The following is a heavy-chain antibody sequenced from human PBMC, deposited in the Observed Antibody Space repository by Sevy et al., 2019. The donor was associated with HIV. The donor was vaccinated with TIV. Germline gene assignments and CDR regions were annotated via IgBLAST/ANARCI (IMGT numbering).Heavy chain of an antibody. CDR1: GFTFSSYR. V-gene: IGHV3-74*01. J-gene: IGHJ5*02. D-gene: IGHD6-13*01. CDR3: ARDRGSSSWYNWFDP. Sequence: GGSLRLSCAASGFTFSSYRLHWVRQAPGKGLVWVSRINTDGSSTTYADSVKGRFAISRDNAKNTLYLQMNSLRAEDTAVYYCARDRGSSSWYNWFDPWGQGTLVTVSS. CDR2: INTDGSST.